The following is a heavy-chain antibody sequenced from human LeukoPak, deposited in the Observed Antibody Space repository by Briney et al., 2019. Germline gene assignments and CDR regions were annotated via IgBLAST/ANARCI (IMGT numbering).Heavy chain of an antibody. Sequence: SETLSLTCAVYGGSFSGYYWSWIRQPPGKGLEWIGESNHSGGTNYNPSLKSRVTISVDTSKNQFSLKLNSVTAADTAVYYCATEMGGTDHWGQGTLVTVSS. CDR2: SNHSGGT. V-gene: IGHV4-34*01. CDR1: GGSFSGYY. D-gene: IGHD6-19*01. CDR3: ATEMGGTDH. J-gene: IGHJ5*02.